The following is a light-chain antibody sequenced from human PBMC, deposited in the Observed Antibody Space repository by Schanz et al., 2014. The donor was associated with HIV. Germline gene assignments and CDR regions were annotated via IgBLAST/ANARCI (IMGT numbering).Light chain of an antibody. V-gene: IGLV1-47*01. J-gene: IGLJ2*01. CDR3: AAWDVNLNGPV. CDR2: RNN. CDR1: SSNIGAGYD. Sequence: QSVLTQPPPVSGAPGQRVTISCTGSSSNIGAGYDVHWYQQLPGTAPKLLIYRNNQRPSGVPDRFSGSKSGTSASLAISGLRSEDEADYYCAAWDVNLNGPVFGGGTKLTVL.